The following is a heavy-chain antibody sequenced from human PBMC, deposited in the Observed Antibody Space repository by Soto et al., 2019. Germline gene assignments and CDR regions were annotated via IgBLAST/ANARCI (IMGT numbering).Heavy chain of an antibody. V-gene: IGHV4-30-2*01. Sequence: QLQLQESGSGLVKPSQTLSLTCAVSGGSISSGGYSWSWIRQPPGKGLEWIGYIYHSGSTYYNPSLKSRVTISVDRSKNQFSLKLSSVTAADTAVYYCARAVYDYCVSGVAFDIWGQGTMVTVSS. CDR3: ARAVYDYCVSGVAFDI. D-gene: IGHD4-17*01. J-gene: IGHJ3*02. CDR1: GGSISSGGYS. CDR2: IYHSGST.